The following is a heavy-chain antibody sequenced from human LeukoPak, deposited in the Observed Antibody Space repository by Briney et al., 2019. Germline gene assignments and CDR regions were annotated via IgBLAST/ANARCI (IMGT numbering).Heavy chain of an antibody. CDR3: ARSGLNRFDY. D-gene: IGHD2-15*01. CDR2: FSGSGGST. V-gene: IGHV3-23*01. J-gene: IGHJ4*02. Sequence: GGSLRLSCAASGFTFTSFAMSWVRQAPGKGLEWVSTFSGSGGSTYYADSVKGRFSISRDNSKNTLYLQMNSLRAEDTAAYYCARSGLNRFDYWGQGTLVTVSS. CDR1: GFTFTSFA.